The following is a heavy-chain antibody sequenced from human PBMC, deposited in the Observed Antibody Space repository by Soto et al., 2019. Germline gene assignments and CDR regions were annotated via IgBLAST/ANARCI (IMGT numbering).Heavy chain of an antibody. CDR3: ARASHDYGALDY. CDR1: GFTFSSYN. Sequence: EVQLVESGGGLVKPGRSLRLSCTASGFTFSSYNMNWVRQAPGKGLEWVSYISTWSSYSFYADSVKGRFTISRDNSENSLYLQLDSLRDEDTAVYYCARASHDYGALDYWGQGALVTVSS. D-gene: IGHD4-17*01. J-gene: IGHJ4*02. V-gene: IGHV3-21*02. CDR2: ISTWSSYS.